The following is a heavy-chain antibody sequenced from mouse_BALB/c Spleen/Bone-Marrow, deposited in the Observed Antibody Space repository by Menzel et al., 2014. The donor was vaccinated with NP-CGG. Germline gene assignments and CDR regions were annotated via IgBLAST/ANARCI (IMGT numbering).Heavy chain of an antibody. CDR1: GFTFTDYY. D-gene: IGHD4-1*01. CDR2: IRNKANGYTT. V-gene: IGHV7-3*02. J-gene: IGHJ3*01. CDR3: ARNGLAWSAY. Sequence: EVQLVESGGGSVQPGGSLRLSCATSGFTFTDYYMSWVRQPPGKALEWLGFIRNKANGYTTEYNASVRGRFTISRDNSQSILYLQMDTLRAEDSATYYCARNGLAWSAYWGQGTLVTVSA.